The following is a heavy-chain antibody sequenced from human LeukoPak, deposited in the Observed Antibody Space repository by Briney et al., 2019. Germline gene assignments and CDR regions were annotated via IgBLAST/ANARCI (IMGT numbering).Heavy chain of an antibody. CDR3: ARDGRTVAGTPGYYYYGMDV. D-gene: IGHD6-19*01. V-gene: IGHV3-64*01. Sequence: GGSLRLSCAASGFTFSSHAMHWVRQAPGKGLEYVSAISSNGGSTYYANSVKGRFTISRDNSKNTLYLQMGSLRAEDMAVYYCARDGRTVAGTPGYYYYGMDVWGQGTTVTVSS. J-gene: IGHJ6*02. CDR2: ISSNGGST. CDR1: GFTFSSHA.